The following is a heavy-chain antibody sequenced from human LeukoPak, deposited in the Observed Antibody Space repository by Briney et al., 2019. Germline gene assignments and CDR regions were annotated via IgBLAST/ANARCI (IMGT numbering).Heavy chain of an antibody. CDR3: ARTKRTSHYYFDY. CDR2: IYPNGGT. CDR1: GGSITGYY. Sequence: SETLSLTCSVSGGSITGYYWSWIRQPAGKGLEWIGHIYPNGGTNYNPSLKSRATMSVDTSKNQFSLKLTSVTAADTAMYYCARTKRTSHYYFDYWGQGTLATVSS. J-gene: IGHJ4*02. V-gene: IGHV4-4*07. D-gene: IGHD2-2*01.